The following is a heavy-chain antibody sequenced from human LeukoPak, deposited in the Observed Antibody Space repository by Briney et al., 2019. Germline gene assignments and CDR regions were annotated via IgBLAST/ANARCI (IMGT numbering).Heavy chain of an antibody. D-gene: IGHD1-1*01. Sequence: SETLSLTCSVSGDSISSTLYYWGWIRQPPGKGLEWIGSIFYTGASSYSPSLKSRVTIFVDTSKSHFSLNLRSVSAADTAVYYCARGPVRARYYFDFWGQGTLVTVSS. V-gene: IGHV4-39*02. CDR3: ARGPVRARYYFDF. CDR1: GDSISSTLYY. J-gene: IGHJ4*02. CDR2: IFYTGAS.